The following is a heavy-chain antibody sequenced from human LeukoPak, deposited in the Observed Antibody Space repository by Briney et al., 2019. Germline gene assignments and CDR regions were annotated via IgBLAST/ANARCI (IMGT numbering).Heavy chain of an antibody. CDR3: ARPLYNGYGFQH. D-gene: IGHD5-12*01. CDR1: GITVSSNY. V-gene: IGHV3-66*04. Sequence: GGSLRLSCAASGITVSSNYMSWVRQAPGKGLEWVSVIYSGGNTYYVDSVKGRFTISRDNSKNTLYLQMNSPRAEDTAVYYCARPLYNGYGFQHWGQGTLVTVSS. J-gene: IGHJ1*01. CDR2: IYSGGNT.